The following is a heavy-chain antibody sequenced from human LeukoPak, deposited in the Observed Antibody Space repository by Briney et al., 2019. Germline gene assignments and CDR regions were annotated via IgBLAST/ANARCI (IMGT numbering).Heavy chain of an antibody. CDR2: VSASGGTT. J-gene: IGHJ6*03. CDR1: GISFRSYA. CDR3: AKCVNAVQYYYMDV. D-gene: IGHD1-1*01. Sequence: GSLRLSCAASGISFRSYAMCRVRQAPGKGLGSGSSVSASGGTTYAADFVKGLFTISRDTSKNILFLHMNNLSAEDTAVFHCAKCVNAVQYYYMDVWGKGTTVIVSS. V-gene: IGHV3-23*01.